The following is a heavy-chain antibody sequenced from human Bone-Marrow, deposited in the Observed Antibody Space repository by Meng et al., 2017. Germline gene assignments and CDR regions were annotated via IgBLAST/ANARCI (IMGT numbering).Heavy chain of an antibody. CDR2: IYYSGTT. CDR1: GGSISSGGYY. Sequence: QGRLQDAGPGLGKPSQTLSLTCTVAGGSISSGGYYWGWIRQHPGKGLEWIGYIYYSGTTYYNPSLSSLVTISVDTSKNQFSLNLSSVTAADTAVYYCARDIRQGGNIWFDPWGQGTLVTVSS. CDR3: ARDIRQGGNIWFDP. J-gene: IGHJ5*02. D-gene: IGHD3-16*01. V-gene: IGHV4-31*01.